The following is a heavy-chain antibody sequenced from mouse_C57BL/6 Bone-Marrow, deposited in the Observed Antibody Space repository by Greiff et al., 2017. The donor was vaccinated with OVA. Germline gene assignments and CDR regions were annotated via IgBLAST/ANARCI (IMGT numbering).Heavy chain of an antibody. CDR3: ARGWLLRSFAY. CDR2: ISSGSSTI. D-gene: IGHD2-3*01. V-gene: IGHV5-17*01. CDR1: GFTFSDYG. J-gene: IGHJ3*01. Sequence: EVMLVESGGGLVKPGGSLKLSCAASGFTFSDYGMHWVRQAPEKGLEWVAYISSGSSTIYYADTVQGRFTISRDNAKNTLFLQMTSLRSEDTAMYYCARGWLLRSFAYWGQGTLVTVSA.